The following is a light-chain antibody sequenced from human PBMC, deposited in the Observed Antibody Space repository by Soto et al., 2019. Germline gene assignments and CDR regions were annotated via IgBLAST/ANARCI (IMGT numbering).Light chain of an antibody. Sequence: ETVMTQSPATLSVSPGERPTLSCRASQSVSSNLAWYQQKPGQAPRLLIYDASTRATGIPARFSGSGYGTEFTLTISSLQSEDFALYCCEHYNTWPLTFGPGTKVAIK. J-gene: IGKJ3*01. CDR1: QSVSSN. CDR2: DAS. V-gene: IGKV3-15*01. CDR3: EHYNTWPLT.